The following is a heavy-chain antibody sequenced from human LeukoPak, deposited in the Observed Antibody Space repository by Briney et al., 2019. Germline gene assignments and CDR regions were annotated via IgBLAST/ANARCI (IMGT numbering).Heavy chain of an antibody. D-gene: IGHD3-16*01. CDR1: GYTFTSYD. CDR3: ARDLGSEALFGVDY. Sequence: ASVKVSCKASGYTFTSYDINWVRQATGQGLEWMGWMNPNSGNTGYAQKFQGRVTMTRNTSISTAYMELSSLRSEDTAVYYCARDLGSEALFGVDYWGQGTLVTVSS. J-gene: IGHJ4*02. CDR2: MNPNSGNT. V-gene: IGHV1-8*01.